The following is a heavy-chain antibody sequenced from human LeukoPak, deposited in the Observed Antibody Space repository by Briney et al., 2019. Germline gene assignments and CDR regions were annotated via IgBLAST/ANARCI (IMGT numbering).Heavy chain of an antibody. V-gene: IGHV3-23*01. CDR1: GFTFNTNA. J-gene: IGHJ4*02. CDR2: ISGSGGST. D-gene: IGHD3-22*01. CDR3: AKDPTMIVVVIPDY. Sequence: QAGGSLRLSCATSGFTFNTNAMSWVRQAPGKGLEWVSAISGSGGSTYYADSVKGRFTISRDNSKNTLYLQMNSLRAEDTAVYYCAKDPTMIVVVIPDYWGQGTLVTVSS.